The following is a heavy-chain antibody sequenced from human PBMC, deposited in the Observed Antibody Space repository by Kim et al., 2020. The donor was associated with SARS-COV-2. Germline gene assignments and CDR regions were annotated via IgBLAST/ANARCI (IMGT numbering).Heavy chain of an antibody. Sequence: GGSLRLSCAASGFTFSAYAIYWVRQPAGKGLVWVARITNDGSDITYADSVKGRFTISRDNAKNTLYLHMNSLRTGDTAMYYCARAIVDTPIDMWGRGTMVS. D-gene: IGHD3-22*01. CDR2: ITNDGSDI. J-gene: IGHJ3*02. CDR1: GFTFSAYA. V-gene: IGHV3-74*03. CDR3: ARAIVDTPIDM.